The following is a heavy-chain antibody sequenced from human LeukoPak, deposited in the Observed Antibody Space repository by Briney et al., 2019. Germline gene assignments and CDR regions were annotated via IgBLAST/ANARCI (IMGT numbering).Heavy chain of an antibody. J-gene: IGHJ4*02. CDR1: GGSISSGTYY. CDR3: ARVTTGGYYNC. D-gene: IGHD3-22*01. Sequence: SETLSLTCTVSGGSISSGTYYWTWIRQPSGKGLEWIGRIYTTGSTNYNPSLKSRVTMSTDASKKHFSLKLSSVSAGDTAVYYCARVTTGGYYNCWGQGTLVTVSS. V-gene: IGHV4-61*02. CDR2: IYTTGST.